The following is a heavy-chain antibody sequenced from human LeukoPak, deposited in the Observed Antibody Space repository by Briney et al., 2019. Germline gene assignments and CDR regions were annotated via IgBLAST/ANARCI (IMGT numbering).Heavy chain of an antibody. CDR3: AKGGGYCSRGICYETFFDF. J-gene: IGHJ4*02. Sequence: GGSLRLSCAASGFTFSGHTFHWVRQAPGKGLEWVAFISHGGSTKYADSVKGRFTISRDNSKNTLYVQMNSLRTEDTAVYYCAKGGGYCSRGICYETFFDFWGQGTPVTVSS. CDR1: GFTFSGHT. D-gene: IGHD2-15*01. CDR2: ISHGGSTK. V-gene: IGHV3-30*04.